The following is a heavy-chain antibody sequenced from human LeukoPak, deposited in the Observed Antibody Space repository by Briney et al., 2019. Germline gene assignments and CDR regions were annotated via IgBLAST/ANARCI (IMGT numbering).Heavy chain of an antibody. V-gene: IGHV3-21*03. Sequence: GGSLRLSCAVSGFPFSTYSMNWVRHAPGKALEWVSSITSTRYIYYADSVKGRFTISRDNAKNSLYLQMNSLRAEDTAVYYCARDPGVVGTTTDYWGQGTLVTVSS. J-gene: IGHJ4*02. CDR3: ARDPGVVGTTTDY. CDR1: GFPFSTYS. CDR2: ITSTRYI. D-gene: IGHD1-26*01.